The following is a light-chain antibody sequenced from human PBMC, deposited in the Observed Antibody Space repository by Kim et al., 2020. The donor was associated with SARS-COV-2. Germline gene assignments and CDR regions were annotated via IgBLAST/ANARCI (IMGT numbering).Light chain of an antibody. V-gene: IGLV7-46*01. CDR2: ATN. J-gene: IGLJ2*01. Sequence: PGGTVTVSCGSSSGAVNSGHHPYWFQQRPGQAPRTLIYATNNKHSWTPARLSGSLLGGNAALTLSGALPEDEAEYYCLLYYDGYRVFGGGTQLTVL. CDR3: LLYYDGYRV. CDR1: SGAVNSGHH.